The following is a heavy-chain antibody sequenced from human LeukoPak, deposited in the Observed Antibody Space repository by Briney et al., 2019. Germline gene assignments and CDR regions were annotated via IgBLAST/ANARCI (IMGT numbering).Heavy chain of an antibody. V-gene: IGHV1-18*01. CDR2: ISAYNGNT. CDR3: ARNSYGSGSMDV. Sequence: GASVKVSCKASGYTFTTYGISWVRPAPGQGLEWMGWISAYNGNTNYAQKLQGRVTITTDTSTSTAYMELRSLRSDYTAVYYCARNSYGSGSMDVWGKGTTVTVSS. J-gene: IGHJ6*04. CDR1: GYTFTTYG. D-gene: IGHD3-10*01.